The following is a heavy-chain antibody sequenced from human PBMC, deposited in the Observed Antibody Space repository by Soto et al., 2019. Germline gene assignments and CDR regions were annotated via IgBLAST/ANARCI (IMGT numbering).Heavy chain of an antibody. D-gene: IGHD5-18*01. CDR1: GGSINSGGYC. CDR2: ISYGGST. J-gene: IGHJ4*02. Sequence: QVQLQESGPGLVKPSQTLSLTCTVSGGSINSGGYCWSWIRQHPGKGLDWIGCISYGGSTSYNPSLKSRVTLSVDTSKNQFSLKLSSVTAADTPVYYCSRGILVWGQGTLITVSS. V-gene: IGHV4-31*03. CDR3: SRGILV.